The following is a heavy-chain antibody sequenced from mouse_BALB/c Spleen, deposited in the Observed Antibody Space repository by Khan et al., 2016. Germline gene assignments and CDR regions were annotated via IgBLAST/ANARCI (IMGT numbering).Heavy chain of an antibody. V-gene: IGHV10-1*02. J-gene: IGHJ2*01. CDR1: GFTFNTYA. CDR2: IRSKSNNYAT. Sequence: LVEPGGGLVQPKGSLKLSCAASGFTFNTYAMNWVRQAPGKGLEWVARIRSKSNNYATYFADSVKDRFTLSRDDSQSMLYQQLNNLKTEDTAMYYYVRRSYLDYWGQGTTLTVSS. CDR3: VRRSYLDY.